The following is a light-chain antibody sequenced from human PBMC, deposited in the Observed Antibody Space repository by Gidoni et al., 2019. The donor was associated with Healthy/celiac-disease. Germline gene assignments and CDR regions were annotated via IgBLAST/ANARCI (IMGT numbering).Light chain of an antibody. Sequence: IQMTQSPSSLSASVGDRATLTCRASQSISSYLNWYQQKPAKAPKLLISAAPSLKSGVPSKFSSGRSGTDFTLLISSLLHEDFSTCFCQQSYSTPPLTFGGGTKVEIK. J-gene: IGKJ4*01. V-gene: IGKV1-39*01. CDR3: QQSYSTPPLT. CDR2: AAP. CDR1: QSISSY.